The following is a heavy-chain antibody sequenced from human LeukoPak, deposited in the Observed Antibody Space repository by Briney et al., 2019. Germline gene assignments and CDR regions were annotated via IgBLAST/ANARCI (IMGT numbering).Heavy chain of an antibody. Sequence: SGPTLVKPTQTLTLTCTFSGFSLSTDGVGVCWIRQPPGKALEWLGLIYWDDDKRYGPSLKSRLTITKDTSKNQVVLTMTNMDPLDTATYYCAHRQVAAAGIDYFNYWGQGTLVTVSS. CDR3: AHRQVAAAGIDYFNY. J-gene: IGHJ4*02. CDR2: IYWDDDK. V-gene: IGHV2-5*05. D-gene: IGHD6-13*01. CDR1: GFSLSTDGVG.